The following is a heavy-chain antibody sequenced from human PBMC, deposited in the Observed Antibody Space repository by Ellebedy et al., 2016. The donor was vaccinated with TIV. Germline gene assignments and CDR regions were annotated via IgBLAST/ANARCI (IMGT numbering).Heavy chain of an antibody. D-gene: IGHD3-10*01. Sequence: SETLSLTCTVSGGSISSSSYYWGWIRQPPGKGLEWIGEIHHSGSTNYNPSLKSRVTISVDTSKNQFSLKLSSVTAADTAVYYCARGIYGSGSIDYWGQGTLVTVSS. CDR2: IHHSGST. J-gene: IGHJ4*02. CDR3: ARGIYGSGSIDY. V-gene: IGHV4-39*07. CDR1: GGSISSSSYY.